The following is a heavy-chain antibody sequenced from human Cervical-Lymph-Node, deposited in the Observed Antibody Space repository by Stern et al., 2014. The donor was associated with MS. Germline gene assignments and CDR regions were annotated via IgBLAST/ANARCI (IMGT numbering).Heavy chain of an antibody. J-gene: IGHJ4*02. D-gene: IGHD2-15*01. CDR2: IYCGEDK. CDR3: AHSRVKYCRGGTCYSSLFDY. CDR1: AISVTTAGAG. V-gene: IGHV2-5*02. Sequence: EESDPTLVKPTQTVTLTCTLYAISVTTAGAGAAWIRQPPGQALEWLTFIYCGEDKLYSQSLKNRPTIIKDTSKNQVVLTMTNVDPVDTATYYCAHSRVKYCRGGTCYSSLFDYWGQGTLVTVSS.